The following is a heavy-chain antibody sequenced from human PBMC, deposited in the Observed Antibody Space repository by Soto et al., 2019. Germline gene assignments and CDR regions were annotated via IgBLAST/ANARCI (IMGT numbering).Heavy chain of an antibody. CDR3: ARGGSSSWYGFYFFDN. CDR2: IYYGGRT. J-gene: IGHJ4*02. D-gene: IGHD6-13*01. Sequence: PSETLSLTCTVSGGSISSYYWSWIRQPPGKGLEWIGYIYYGGRTYYSPSLKSRITISVDTSKNQFSLKVTSVTAADTAVYYCARGGSSSWYGFYFFDNWGPGTLVTVSS. V-gene: IGHV4-59*12. CDR1: GGSISSYY.